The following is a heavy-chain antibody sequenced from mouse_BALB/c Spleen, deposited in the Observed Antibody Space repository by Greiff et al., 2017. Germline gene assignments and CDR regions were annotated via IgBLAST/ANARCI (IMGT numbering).Heavy chain of an antibody. D-gene: IGHD2-14*01. CDR3: TRWDRSFDY. CDR1: GYTFTSYW. J-gene: IGHJ2*01. Sequence: LQQPGSELVRPGASVKLSCTASGYTFTSYWMRWVKQRHGQGLEWIGNIYPGSGSTNYDEKFKSKGTLTVDTSSSTAYMHRSSLTSEDSAVYYCTRWDRSFDYWGQGTTLTVSS. CDR2: IYPGSGST. V-gene: IGHV1S22*01.